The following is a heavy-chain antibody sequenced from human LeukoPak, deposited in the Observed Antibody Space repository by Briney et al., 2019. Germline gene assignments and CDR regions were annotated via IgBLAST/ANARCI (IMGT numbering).Heavy chain of an antibody. D-gene: IGHD6-6*01. CDR2: ISSSGSTI. CDR3: ASRDSSSLFDY. J-gene: IGHJ4*02. V-gene: IGHV3-11*04. CDR1: GFTFSDYY. Sequence: KPGGSLRLSCAASGFTFSDYYMSWIHQAPGKGLEWVSYISSSGSTIYYADSVKGRFTISRDNAKNSLYLQMNSLRAEDTAVYYCASRDSSSLFDYWGQGTLVTVSS.